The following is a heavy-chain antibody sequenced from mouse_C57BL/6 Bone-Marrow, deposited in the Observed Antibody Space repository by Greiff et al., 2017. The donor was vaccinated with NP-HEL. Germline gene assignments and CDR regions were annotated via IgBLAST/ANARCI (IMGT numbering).Heavy chain of an antibody. J-gene: IGHJ4*01. D-gene: IGHD2-2*01. V-gene: IGHV1-50*01. CDR2: IDPSDSYT. Sequence: QVQLKQPGAELVKPGASVKLSCKASGYTFTSYWMQWVKQRPGQGLEWIGEIDPSDSYTNYNQKFKGKATLTVDTSSSTAYMQLSSLTSEDSAVYYCARGGYYDAMDYWGQGTSVTVSS. CDR3: ARGGYYDAMDY. CDR1: GYTFTSYW.